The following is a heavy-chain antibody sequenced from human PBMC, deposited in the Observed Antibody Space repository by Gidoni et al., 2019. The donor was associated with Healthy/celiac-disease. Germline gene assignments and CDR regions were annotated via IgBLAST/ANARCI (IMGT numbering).Heavy chain of an antibody. Sequence: QVQLVESGGGVVQPGRSLRLSCAASGFPFSSYGMHWGRLAPGKGLEWVAVIWYDGSNKYYADSVKGRFTISRDNSKNTLYLQMNSLRAEDTAVYYCARALSSSWPTPFDYWGQGTLVTVSS. CDR2: IWYDGSNK. V-gene: IGHV3-33*01. CDR1: GFPFSSYG. J-gene: IGHJ4*02. CDR3: ARALSSSWPTPFDY. D-gene: IGHD6-13*01.